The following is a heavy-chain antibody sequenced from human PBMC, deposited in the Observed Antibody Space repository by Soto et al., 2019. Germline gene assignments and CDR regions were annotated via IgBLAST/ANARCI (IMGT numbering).Heavy chain of an antibody. CDR1: GFTFSSYG. CDR2: ISYDGSNK. D-gene: IGHD3-22*01. J-gene: IGHJ4*02. Sequence: HPGGSLRLSCAASGFTFSSYGMHWVRQAPGKGLEWVAVISYDGSNKYYADSVKGRFTISRDNSKNTLYLQMNSLRAEDTAVYYCAKTINPNSGYFDYWGQGTLVTVSS. V-gene: IGHV3-30*18. CDR3: AKTINPNSGYFDY.